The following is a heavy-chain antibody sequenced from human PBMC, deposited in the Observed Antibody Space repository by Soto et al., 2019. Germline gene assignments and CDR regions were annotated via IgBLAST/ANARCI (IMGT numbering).Heavy chain of an antibody. CDR1: GFTFSSYS. V-gene: IGHV3-21*01. D-gene: IGHD3-22*01. CDR3: ARGLGDSSGYYVDYFDY. J-gene: IGHJ4*02. Sequence: GGSLRLSCAASGFTFSSYSMNWVRQAPGKGLEWVSSISSSSSYIYYADSVKGRLTISRANAKNSLYLQMNSLRAEDTAVYYCARGLGDSSGYYVDYFDYWGQGTLVTVSS. CDR2: ISSSSSYI.